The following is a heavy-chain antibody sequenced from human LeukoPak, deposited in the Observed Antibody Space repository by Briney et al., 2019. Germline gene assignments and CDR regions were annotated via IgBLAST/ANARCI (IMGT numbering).Heavy chain of an antibody. CDR2: MNPNSGNT. Sequence: GASVKVSCKASGYTSTSYDINWVRQATGQGLEWMGWMNPNSGNTGYAQKFQGRVTMTRNTSISTAYMELSSLRSEDTAVYYCARVVVGATIPHYWGQGTLVTVSS. J-gene: IGHJ4*02. CDR3: ARVVVGATIPHY. D-gene: IGHD1-26*01. V-gene: IGHV1-8*01. CDR1: GYTSTSYD.